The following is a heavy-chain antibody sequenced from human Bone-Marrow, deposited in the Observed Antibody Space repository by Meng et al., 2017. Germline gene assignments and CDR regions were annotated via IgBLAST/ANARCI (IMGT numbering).Heavy chain of an antibody. CDR2: ISGSGGST. CDR1: GFTFSSYE. Sequence: GGSLRLSCAASGFTFSSYEMHWLRQAPGKGLEWVSAISGSGGSTYYADPVKGRFTISRDNSKNTLYLQMNSLRAEDTAVYYCAKKPSTGYSSSWGFDYWGQGTLVTVSS. J-gene: IGHJ4*02. V-gene: IGHV3-23*01. D-gene: IGHD6-13*01. CDR3: AKKPSTGYSSSWGFDY.